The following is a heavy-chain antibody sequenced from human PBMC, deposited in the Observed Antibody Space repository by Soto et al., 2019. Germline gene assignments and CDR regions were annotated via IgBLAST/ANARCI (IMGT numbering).Heavy chain of an antibody. CDR2: AYYSVTT. Sequence: SETLSLTCDVSGFSISSGHYWGWIRQPPGKGLEWIGSAYYSVTTYYNPSLKGRVTISIDTSKNQFSPKLSSVTAADTAVYYCARDGGSYSGIIDWGHGSLVT. V-gene: IGHV4-38-2*02. CDR3: ARDGGSYSGIID. J-gene: IGHJ4*01. CDR1: GFSISSGHY. D-gene: IGHD1-26*01.